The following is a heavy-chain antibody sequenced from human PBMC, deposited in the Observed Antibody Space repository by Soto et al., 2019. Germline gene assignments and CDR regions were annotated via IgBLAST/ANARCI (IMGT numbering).Heavy chain of an antibody. D-gene: IGHD3-22*01. CDR2: ISFDGTNK. CDR1: KFTFASYV. Sequence: QVQLVESGGGVVQPARSQRLSCTASKFTFASYVMHWVRQAPGEGLEWVALISFDGTNKYYADSVKCRFTISRDNSKNTMYLQMNSLRPEDTAVYYCAREMIPMIMGGMSAMDVWGQGTTVTVS. CDR3: AREMIPMIMGGMSAMDV. V-gene: IGHV3-30*04. J-gene: IGHJ6*02.